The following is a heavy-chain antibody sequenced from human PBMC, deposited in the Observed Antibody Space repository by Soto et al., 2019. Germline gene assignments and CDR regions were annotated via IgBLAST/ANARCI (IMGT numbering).Heavy chain of an antibody. CDR1: GYTFTSYD. J-gene: IGHJ6*02. Sequence: GASVKVSCKASGYTFTSYDINWVRQATGQGLEWMGWMNPNSGNTGYAQKFQGRVTMTRNTSISTAYMELSSLRSEDTAVYYCARWGGIAARYGYYGMDVWGQGTTVTVSS. CDR3: ARWGGIAARYGYYGMDV. CDR2: MNPNSGNT. V-gene: IGHV1-8*01. D-gene: IGHD6-6*01.